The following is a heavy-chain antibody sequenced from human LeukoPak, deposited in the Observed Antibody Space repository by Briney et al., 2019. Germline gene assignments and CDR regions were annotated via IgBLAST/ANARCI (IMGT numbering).Heavy chain of an antibody. D-gene: IGHD6-19*01. CDR1: GFTFSSCG. CDR2: ISYDGSNK. Sequence: GGSLRLSCAASGFTFSSCGMHWVRQAPGKGLEWVAVISYDGSNKYYADSVKGRFTISRDNSKNTLYLQMNSLRAEDTAVYYCAKETQWLVTGYWGQGTLVTVSS. V-gene: IGHV3-30*18. J-gene: IGHJ4*02. CDR3: AKETQWLVTGY.